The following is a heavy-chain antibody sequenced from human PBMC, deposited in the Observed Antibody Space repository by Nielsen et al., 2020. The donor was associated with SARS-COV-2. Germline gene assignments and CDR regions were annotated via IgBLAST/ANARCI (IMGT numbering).Heavy chain of an antibody. CDR1: GFTFNSYG. J-gene: IGHJ4*02. CDR2: ISYDGSNK. CDR3: AKAGATVTTD. Sequence: GESLKISCAASGFTFNSYGMHWVRQAPGKGLEWVAVISYDGSNKYYADSVKGRFTISRDNSKNTLYLQMNSLRAEDTAVYYCAKAGATVTTDWGQGTLVTVSS. V-gene: IGHV3-30*18. D-gene: IGHD4-17*01.